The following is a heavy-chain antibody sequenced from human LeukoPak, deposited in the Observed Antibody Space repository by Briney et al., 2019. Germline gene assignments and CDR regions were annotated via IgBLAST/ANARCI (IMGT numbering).Heavy chain of an antibody. V-gene: IGHV4-34*01. CDR1: GFTFSDYY. CDR3: ARGDTVAARPGRFDY. Sequence: GSLRLSCAASGFTFSDYYMSWIRQPPGKGLKWIGEINHSGSTNYNPSLKSRVTISVDTSKNQFSLKLSSVTAADTAVYYCARGDTVAARPGRFDYWGQGTLVTVSS. J-gene: IGHJ4*02. D-gene: IGHD6-6*01. CDR2: INHSGST.